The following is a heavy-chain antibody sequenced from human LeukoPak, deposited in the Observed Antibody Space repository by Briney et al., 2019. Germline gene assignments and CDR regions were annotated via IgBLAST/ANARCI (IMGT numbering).Heavy chain of an antibody. D-gene: IGHD3-10*01. V-gene: IGHV4-59*01. CDR3: AREVVRSTPWMGDWFDP. CDR1: GGSISSYY. CDR2: IYYSGST. J-gene: IGHJ5*02. Sequence: SETLSLTCTVSGGSISSYYWSWIQQPPGKGLEWIGYIYYSGSTNYNPSLKSRVTISVDTSKNQFSLKLSSVTAADTAVYYCAREVVRSTPWMGDWFDPWGQGTLVTVSS.